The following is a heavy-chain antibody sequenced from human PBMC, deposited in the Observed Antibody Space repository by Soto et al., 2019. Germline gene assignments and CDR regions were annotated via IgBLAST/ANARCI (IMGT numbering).Heavy chain of an antibody. CDR3: VRDGSKSLRDWFDP. CDR2: VYATGTT. Sequence: TSETLSLTCNVSGGSISKFYWAWIRKTAGNGLEWKGRVYATGTTDYNPSLRSRVAMSVDISKKTFSLRLRSVTGADSGVYYCVRDGSKSLRDWFDPWGQGRLVTVSS. J-gene: IGHJ5*02. V-gene: IGHV4-4*07. CDR1: GGSISKFY.